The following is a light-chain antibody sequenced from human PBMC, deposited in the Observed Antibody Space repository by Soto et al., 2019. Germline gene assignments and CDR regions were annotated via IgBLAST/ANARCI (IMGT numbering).Light chain of an antibody. CDR3: QQYNRWPPLT. CDR1: QSVSSSY. J-gene: IGKJ4*01. V-gene: IGKV3-20*01. Sequence: EIVLTQSPGTLSLSPGERATLSCRASQSVSSSYLAWYQQKPGQAPRLLIYGVSIRATGIPDRFSGRGSGTDFTLTISSLQSEDFAVYYCQQYNRWPPLTFGGGTKVDIK. CDR2: GVS.